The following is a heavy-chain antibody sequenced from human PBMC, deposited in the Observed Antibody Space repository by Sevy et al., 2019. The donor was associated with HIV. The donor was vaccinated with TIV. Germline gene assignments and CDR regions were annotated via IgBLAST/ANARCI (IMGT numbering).Heavy chain of an antibody. CDR3: ARDSDGSGHYYADYFDY. V-gene: IGHV1-18*01. CDR1: GYTFTTYP. CDR2: ISTYSGET. Sequence: ASVKVSCKASGYTFTTYPIGWVRQAPGQGLEWMGWISTYSGETRDAQKFQGRATMTTDTSTSTAYLELRSLRSDDTAVYYCARDSDGSGHYYADYFDYGGQGTLVTVSS. D-gene: IGHD3-22*01. J-gene: IGHJ4*02.